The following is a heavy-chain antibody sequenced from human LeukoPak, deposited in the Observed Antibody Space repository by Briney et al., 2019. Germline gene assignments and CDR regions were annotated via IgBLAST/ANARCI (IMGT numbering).Heavy chain of an antibody. V-gene: IGHV1-2*02. CDR2: INPNSGGT. J-gene: IGHJ4*02. CDR1: GYTFTGYY. Sequence: ASVKVSCKASGYTFTGYYMHWVRQAPEQGLEWMGWINPNSGGTNYAQKFQGRVTMTRDTSISTAYMELSRLRSDDTAVYYCARGVSSGLGGPFDYWGQGTLVTVSS. CDR3: ARGVSSGLGGPFDY. D-gene: IGHD6-19*01.